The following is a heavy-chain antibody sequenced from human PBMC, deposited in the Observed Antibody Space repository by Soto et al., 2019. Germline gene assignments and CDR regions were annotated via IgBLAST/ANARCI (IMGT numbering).Heavy chain of an antibody. V-gene: IGHV5-51*01. Sequence: GESLKISCKGSGYSFTSYWIGWVRQMPGKGLEWMGIIYPGDSDTIYSPSFQGQVTISADKSISTAYLQWSSLKASDTAMYYCARGYYYDSSGYYGNYYGMDVWGQGTTVTVSS. D-gene: IGHD3-22*01. CDR3: ARGYYYDSSGYYGNYYGMDV. CDR1: GYSFTSYW. J-gene: IGHJ6*02. CDR2: IYPGDSDT.